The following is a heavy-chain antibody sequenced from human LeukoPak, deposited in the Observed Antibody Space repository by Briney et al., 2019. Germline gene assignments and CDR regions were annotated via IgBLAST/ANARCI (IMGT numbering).Heavy chain of an antibody. J-gene: IGHJ4*02. D-gene: IGHD2-21*02. CDR3: AREIAYCGGDCLPDY. Sequence: GGSLRISCAASGFTFSSYSMNWVRQAPGKGLEWVSSISSSSSYIYYADSVKGRFTISRDNAKNSLYLQMNSLRAEDTAVYYCAREIAYCGGDCLPDYWGQGTLVTVSS. CDR2: ISSSSSYI. V-gene: IGHV3-21*01. CDR1: GFTFSSYS.